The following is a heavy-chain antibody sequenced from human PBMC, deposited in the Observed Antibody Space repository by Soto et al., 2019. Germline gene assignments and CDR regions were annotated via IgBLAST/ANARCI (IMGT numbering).Heavy chain of an antibody. V-gene: IGHV1-69*13. D-gene: IGHD3-22*01. CDR3: ARYGGGYYDSSGYYTKFDY. CDR2: IIPIFGTA. Sequence: ASVKVSCKASGGTFRSYAISWVRQAPGQGLEWMGGIIPIFGTANYAQKFQGRVTITADESTSTAYMELSSLRSEDTAVYYCARYGGGYYDSSGYYTKFDYWRQGTLVTV. J-gene: IGHJ4*02. CDR1: GGTFRSYA.